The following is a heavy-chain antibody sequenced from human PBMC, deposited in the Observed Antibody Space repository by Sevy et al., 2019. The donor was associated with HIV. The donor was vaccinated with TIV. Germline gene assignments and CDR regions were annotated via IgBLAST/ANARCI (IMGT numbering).Heavy chain of an antibody. CDR2: ISAYNRNT. J-gene: IGHJ3*02. Sequence: ASVKVSCKASGYTFTSYGISWVRQAPGEGLEWMGGISAYNRNTNYAQKLQGRVTMTTDTSTSTAYMELRSLRSDDTAVYYCARQKPTIEEWLQSEGAFDIWGQGTMVTVSS. CDR3: ARQKPTIEEWLQSEGAFDI. V-gene: IGHV1-18*04. CDR1: GYTFTSYG. D-gene: IGHD5-12*01.